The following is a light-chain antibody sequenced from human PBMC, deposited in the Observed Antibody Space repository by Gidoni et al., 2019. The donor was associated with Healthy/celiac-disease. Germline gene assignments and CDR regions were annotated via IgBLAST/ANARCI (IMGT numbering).Light chain of an antibody. Sequence: DIQMTQSPSSLSASVGDRVTITCRASQSISSYLNWYQQKPGKAPKLLIYAASSLQSGVPSRFSGRGSGTDFTLTISSLQPEDFATYYCQQGYSTPHMVTFGPGTKVDIK. CDR2: AAS. V-gene: IGKV1-39*01. J-gene: IGKJ3*01. CDR3: QQGYSTPHMVT. CDR1: QSISSY.